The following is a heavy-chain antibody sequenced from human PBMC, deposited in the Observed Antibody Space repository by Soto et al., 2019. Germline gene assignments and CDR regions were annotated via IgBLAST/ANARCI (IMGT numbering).Heavy chain of an antibody. CDR1: GGSISSSSYY. Sequence: SETLSLTCTVSGGSISSSSYYWGWIRQPPGKGLEWIGSISYSGSTYYNPSLKSRVTTSVDTSKNQFSLKLSSVTAADTAVYYCARLHGYCISTSCYGYYGMDVWGQGTTVTVSS. CDR3: ARLHGYCISTSCYGYYGMDV. J-gene: IGHJ6*02. CDR2: ISYSGST. D-gene: IGHD2-2*01. V-gene: IGHV4-39*01.